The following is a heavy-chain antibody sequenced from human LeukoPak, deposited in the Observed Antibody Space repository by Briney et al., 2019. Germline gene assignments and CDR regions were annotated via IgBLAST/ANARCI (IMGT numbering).Heavy chain of an antibody. Sequence: ASVKVSCKASGYTFTNFGISWVRQAPGQGLEWMGWISAYNGDTNYAQNLQGRVTMTTDTSTNTTYMELRSLRSDDTAVYYCARDGRFGELLDYWGQGTLVTVSS. CDR1: GYTFTNFG. CDR2: ISAYNGDT. V-gene: IGHV1-18*01. CDR3: ARDGRFGELLDY. D-gene: IGHD3-10*01. J-gene: IGHJ4*02.